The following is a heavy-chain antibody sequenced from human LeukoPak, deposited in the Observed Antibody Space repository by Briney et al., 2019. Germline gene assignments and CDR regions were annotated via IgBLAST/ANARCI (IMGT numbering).Heavy chain of an antibody. V-gene: IGHV3-23*01. J-gene: IGHJ4*02. Sequence: GGSLRLSCAASGFTFSNYAMSWVRQAPGKGLEWVSVISGSGGTTYSADSVKGRFTISRDNSKDTLYLQMNSLRAEDTAAYYCARERGSSGGNTNGYFDYWGQGALVTVSS. CDR2: ISGSGGTT. CDR1: GFTFSNYA. CDR3: ARERGSSGGNTNGYFDY. D-gene: IGHD4-23*01.